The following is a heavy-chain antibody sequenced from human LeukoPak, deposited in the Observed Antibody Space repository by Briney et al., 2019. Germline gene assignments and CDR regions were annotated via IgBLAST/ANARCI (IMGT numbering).Heavy chain of an antibody. CDR2: ISAYNGNT. CDR3: ARGTGEGYTYGRYYFDY. Sequence: ASVKVSCKASGYTFIDYYIHWVRQAPGQGLEWMGWISAYNGNTNYAQKLQGRVTMTTDTSTSTAYMELRSLRSDDTAVYYCARGTGEGYTYGRYYFDYWGQGTLVTVSS. D-gene: IGHD5-18*01. J-gene: IGHJ4*02. V-gene: IGHV1-18*04. CDR1: GYTFIDYY.